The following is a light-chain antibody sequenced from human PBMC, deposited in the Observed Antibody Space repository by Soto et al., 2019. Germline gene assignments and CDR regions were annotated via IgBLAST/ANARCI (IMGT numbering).Light chain of an antibody. CDR3: QQYNSYSIT. J-gene: IGKJ5*01. V-gene: IGKV1-5*03. Sequence: SPSGLSDSPRESHTQFWRASQSSSNFLHWYQQKPGKATKLLIYEASSLESGVPSRFSGSGSGTEFTLTISSLQPDDFATYYCQQYNSYSITFGQGTRREIK. CDR2: EAS. CDR1: QSSSNF.